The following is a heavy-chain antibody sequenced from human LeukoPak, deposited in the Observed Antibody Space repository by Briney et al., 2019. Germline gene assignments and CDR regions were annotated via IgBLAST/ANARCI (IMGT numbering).Heavy chain of an antibody. CDR1: GYTFTSYG. D-gene: IGHD3-10*01. Sequence: ASVKVSCKASGYTFTSYGISWVRQAPGQGLEWMGWISAYNGNTNYAQKLQGRVTMTTDTSTSTAYMELRSLRSDDTAVYYCARKRVGGTVRGMTAFDIWGQGTMVTVSS. CDR2: ISAYNGNT. V-gene: IGHV1-18*01. CDR3: ARKRVGGTVRGMTAFDI. J-gene: IGHJ3*02.